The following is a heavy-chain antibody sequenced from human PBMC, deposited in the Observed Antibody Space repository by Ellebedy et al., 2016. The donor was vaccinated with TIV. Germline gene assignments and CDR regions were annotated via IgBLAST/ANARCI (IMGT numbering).Heavy chain of an antibody. CDR2: ISGSGDST. Sequence: GESLKISXAASGFTFSSYAMSWVRQAPGKGLEWVSAISGSGDSTYYADSVKGRFTISRDNSKNTLYLQMNSLRAEDTAVYYCAKGPTTRYYHMDVWGKGTTVTVSS. D-gene: IGHD1-26*01. CDR3: AKGPTTRYYHMDV. J-gene: IGHJ6*03. V-gene: IGHV3-23*01. CDR1: GFTFSSYA.